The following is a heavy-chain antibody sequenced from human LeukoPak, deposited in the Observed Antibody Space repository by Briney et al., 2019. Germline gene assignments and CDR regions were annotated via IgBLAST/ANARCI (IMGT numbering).Heavy chain of an antibody. CDR2: IYYSGST. J-gene: IGHJ2*01. Sequence: SSETLSLTCTVSGGSISSSSYYWGWIRQPPGKGLEWIGSIYYSGSTYYNPSLKSRVTISVDTSKNQFSLKLSSVTAADTAVYYCARVPVVGGTVYWHFDLWGRGTLVTVSS. CDR1: GGSISSSSYY. V-gene: IGHV4-39*01. D-gene: IGHD1-26*01. CDR3: ARVPVVGGTVYWHFDL.